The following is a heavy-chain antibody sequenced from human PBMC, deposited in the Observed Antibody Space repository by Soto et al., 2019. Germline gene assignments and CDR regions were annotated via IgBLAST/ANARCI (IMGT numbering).Heavy chain of an antibody. CDR3: AQTGTTTAFDI. D-gene: IGHD1-1*01. CDR1: GFSLSTSGMR. J-gene: IGHJ3*02. CDR2: IDWDDDK. Sequence: SVPTLVNPTQPLTLTCTFSGFSLSTSGMRVSWIRQPPGKALEWLARIDWDDDKFYSTSLKTRLTISKDTSKNQVVLTMTNMDPVDTATYYCAQTGTTTAFDIWGQGTMVTVPS. V-gene: IGHV2-70*04.